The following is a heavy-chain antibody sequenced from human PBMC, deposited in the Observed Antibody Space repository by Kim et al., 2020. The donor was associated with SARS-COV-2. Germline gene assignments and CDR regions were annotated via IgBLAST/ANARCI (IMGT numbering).Heavy chain of an antibody. CDR3: ARYSGGNPGAGWYFDL. CDR2: INHSGST. Sequence: SETLSLTCAVYGGSFSGYYWSWMRQPPGKGLEWIGEINHSGSTNYNPSLKSRVTISVDTSKNQFSLKLSSVTAADTAVYYCARYSGGNPGAGWYFDLWGRGTLVTVSS. CDR1: GGSFSGYY. V-gene: IGHV4-34*01. J-gene: IGHJ2*01. D-gene: IGHD2-15*01.